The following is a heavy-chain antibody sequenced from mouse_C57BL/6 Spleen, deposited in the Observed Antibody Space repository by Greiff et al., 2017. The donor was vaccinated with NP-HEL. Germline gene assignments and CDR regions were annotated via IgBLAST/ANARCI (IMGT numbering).Heavy chain of an antibody. CDR2: IHPNSGST. V-gene: IGHV1-64*01. Sequence: LQQPGAELVKPGASVKLSCKASGYTFTSYWMHWVKQRPGQGLEWIGMIHPNSGSTNYNEKFKSKATLTVDKSSSTAYMQLSSLTSEDSAVYYCAREGGIPFAYWGQGTLVTVSA. D-gene: IGHD2-14*01. CDR3: AREGGIPFAY. J-gene: IGHJ3*01. CDR1: GYTFTSYW.